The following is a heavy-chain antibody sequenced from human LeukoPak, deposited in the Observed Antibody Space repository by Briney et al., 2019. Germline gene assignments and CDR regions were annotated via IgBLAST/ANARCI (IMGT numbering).Heavy chain of an antibody. Sequence: GGSLRLSCAASGFSFNTYGMHWVRQAPGKGLEWVAIIWYDGTNKYYADSVKGRFTISRDNSKNTLYLQMNSLRAEDTALYYCAKGLRYCSGGSCRDAFDIWGQGTMVTVSS. CDR3: AKGLRYCSGGSCRDAFDI. CDR1: GFSFNTYG. J-gene: IGHJ3*02. CDR2: IWYDGTNK. D-gene: IGHD2-15*01. V-gene: IGHV3-33*06.